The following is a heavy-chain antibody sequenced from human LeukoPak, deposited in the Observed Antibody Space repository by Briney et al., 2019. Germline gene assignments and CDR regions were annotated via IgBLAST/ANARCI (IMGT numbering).Heavy chain of an antibody. V-gene: IGHV4-4*07. Sequence: PSETLSLTCTVSGGSISGYYWSWIRQPAGKGLEWIGRFYPSGTTNYNPSLKSRVTMSLDTSKRQFSRKVRSVTASDTAVYYCARGRRRGAILNWFDPWGQGTLVTVSS. CDR2: FYPSGTT. CDR1: GGSISGYY. J-gene: IGHJ5*02. CDR3: ARGRRRGAILNWFDP. D-gene: IGHD3-10*01.